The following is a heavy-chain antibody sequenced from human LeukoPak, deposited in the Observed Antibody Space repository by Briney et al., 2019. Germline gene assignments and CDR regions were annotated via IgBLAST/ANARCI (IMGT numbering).Heavy chain of an antibody. CDR2: IFYSGNT. J-gene: IGHJ3*02. V-gene: IGHV4-39*07. CDR1: GGSISIGSQY. D-gene: IGHD6-13*01. CDR3: ARLRAAAGNNAFDI. Sequence: SETLSLTCSVSGGSISIGSQYWGWIRQPPGEGLEWIGNIFYSGNTFYNPSLQSRVTMSVDTSKNQFSLKLRSLTAADAAVYFCARLRAAAGNNAFDIWGQGTMVTVSS.